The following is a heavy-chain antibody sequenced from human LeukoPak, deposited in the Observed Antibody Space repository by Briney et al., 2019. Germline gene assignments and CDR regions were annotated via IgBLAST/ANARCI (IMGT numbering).Heavy chain of an antibody. CDR3: ASRPADTTWYGVFDY. D-gene: IGHD3-10*01. Sequence: SETLSLTCSVSGASIDSHYWSWIRQSPGKGLEWLGYVFNGGSTNYNPSLNSRVTMSLDTSRAQFSPRLSSVTAADTAIYYCASRPADTTWYGVFDYWSQGTLVTVSS. CDR1: GASIDSHY. J-gene: IGHJ4*02. CDR2: VFNGGST. V-gene: IGHV4-59*11.